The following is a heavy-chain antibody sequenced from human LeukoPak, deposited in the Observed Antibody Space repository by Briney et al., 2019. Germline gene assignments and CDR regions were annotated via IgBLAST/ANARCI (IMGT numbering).Heavy chain of an antibody. J-gene: IGHJ4*02. CDR1: GGSISSGGYY. D-gene: IGHD6-19*01. CDR2: IYYSGTT. V-gene: IGHV4-31*03. Sequence: PSETLSLTCTVSGGSISSGGYYWIWIRQHPGKGLEWIGYIYYSGTTYYNPSLKSRLSISLDTSKNQFSLRPNSVTAADTAVYYCAGGAGISFPDYWGQGTLVTVSS. CDR3: AGGAGISFPDY.